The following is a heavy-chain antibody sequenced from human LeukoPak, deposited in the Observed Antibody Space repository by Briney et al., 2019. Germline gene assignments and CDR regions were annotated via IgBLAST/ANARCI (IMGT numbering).Heavy chain of an antibody. CDR1: GFTFDDYA. Sequence: GRSLRLSCAASGFTFDDYAMHWVRQAPGKGLEWVSGISWNSGSIGYADSVKGRFTISRDNAKNSLYLQMNSLRAEDTAVYYCARGRRSVVTPGYYYYYMDVWGKGTTVTISS. V-gene: IGHV3-9*01. CDR3: ARGRRSVVTPGYYYYYMDV. CDR2: ISWNSGSI. D-gene: IGHD4-23*01. J-gene: IGHJ6*03.